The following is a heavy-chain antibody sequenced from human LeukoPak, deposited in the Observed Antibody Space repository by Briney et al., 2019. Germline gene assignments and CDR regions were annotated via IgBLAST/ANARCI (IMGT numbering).Heavy chain of an antibody. CDR2: ISSSSSSTI. CDR3: VRDRFYGSGNYQNAGGCFDN. Sequence: GGSLRLSCAASGFTFSTYSMNWVRQAPGKGLEWVSYISSSSSSTIFYADSVKGRFTVSRDNAKRSLYLQLNSLRDEDTALYYCVRDRFYGSGNYQNAGGCFDNWGQGTLVTVSS. J-gene: IGHJ4*02. D-gene: IGHD3-10*01. CDR1: GFTFSTYS. V-gene: IGHV3-48*02.